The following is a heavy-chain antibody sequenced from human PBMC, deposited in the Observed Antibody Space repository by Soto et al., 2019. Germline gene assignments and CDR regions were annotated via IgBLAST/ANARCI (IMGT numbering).Heavy chain of an antibody. CDR1: GGSISRYY. J-gene: IGHJ4*02. CDR3: SRSGYYYGVGYFDY. V-gene: IGHV4-59*01. Sequence: SETLSLTCTVSGGSISRYYWSWIRQPPGKGLEWIGYIYYSGSTNYNPSLKSRVTISVDTSKNQFSLKLSSVTAADTAVYYCSRSGYYYGVGYFDYWGQGTLVIGSS. CDR2: IYYSGST. D-gene: IGHD3-22*01.